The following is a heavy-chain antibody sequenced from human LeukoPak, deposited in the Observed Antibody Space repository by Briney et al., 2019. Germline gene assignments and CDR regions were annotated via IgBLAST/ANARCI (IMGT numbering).Heavy chain of an antibody. D-gene: IGHD3-22*01. CDR2: MNPNSGNT. Sequence: ASVKVSCKASGYTFTSYGISWVRQAPGQGLEWMGWMNPNSGNTGYAQKFQGRVTMTRNTSISTAYMELSSLRSEDTAVYYCARGSWDSPDYYDSSGYRLDYWGQGTLVTVSS. V-gene: IGHV1-8*02. CDR3: ARGSWDSPDYYDSSGYRLDY. J-gene: IGHJ4*02. CDR1: GYTFTSYG.